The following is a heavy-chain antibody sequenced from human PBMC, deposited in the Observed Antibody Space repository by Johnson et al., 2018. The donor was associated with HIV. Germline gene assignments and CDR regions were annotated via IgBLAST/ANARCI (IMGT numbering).Heavy chain of an antibody. V-gene: IGHV3-7*05. D-gene: IGHD1-26*01. CDR2: IKQDGSEK. CDR3: ATFGGGSFHAFDI. Sequence: VQLVESGGGLVKPGGSLRLSCAASGFTFSSYWMGWVRQAPGKGLEWVANIKQDGSEKYYVDSLKGRFTISRDNAKNSLYLQMNSLRAEDTAVYYCATFGGGSFHAFDIWGQVTMVTVSS. J-gene: IGHJ3*02. CDR1: GFTFSSYW.